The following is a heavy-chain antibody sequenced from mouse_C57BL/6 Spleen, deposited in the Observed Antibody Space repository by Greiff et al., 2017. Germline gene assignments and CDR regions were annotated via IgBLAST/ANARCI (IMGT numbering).Heavy chain of an antibody. CDR2: IYPGDGDT. V-gene: IGHV1-80*01. CDR3: AREGTTVVAEYYAMDG. CDR1: GYAFSSYW. J-gene: IGHJ4*01. Sequence: QVQLQQSGAELVKPGASVKISCKASGYAFSSYWMNWVKQRPGKGLEWIGQIYPGDGDTNYNGKFKGKATLTADKSSSTAYMQLSSLTSEDSAVYFCAREGTTVVAEYYAMDGRGQGTSGTVSS. D-gene: IGHD1-1*01.